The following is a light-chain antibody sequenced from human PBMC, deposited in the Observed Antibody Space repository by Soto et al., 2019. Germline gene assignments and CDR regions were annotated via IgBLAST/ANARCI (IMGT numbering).Light chain of an antibody. V-gene: IGLV2-8*01. J-gene: IGLJ1*01. Sequence: QSVLTQPPSASGSPGQSVTIPCTGTYSDIGAYNYVSWYQQRPGEAPKLIIYEVSKRPSGFPDRIVASKSGHTASLTVSGLQADDEADYYCSSFTSNRIYVFGPGTKVAVL. CDR3: SSFTSNRIYV. CDR1: YSDIGAYNY. CDR2: EVS.